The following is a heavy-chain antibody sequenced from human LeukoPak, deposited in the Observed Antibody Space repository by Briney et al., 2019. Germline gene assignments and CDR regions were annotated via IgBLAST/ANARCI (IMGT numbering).Heavy chain of an antibody. D-gene: IGHD3-3*01. V-gene: IGHV1-2*02. CDR1: GYTFTCYY. CDR3: ARGRFWSPYGMDV. Sequence: ASVKVSCKASGYTFTCYYMHWVRQAPRQGLEWMGWINPNSGGTNYAQKFQGRVTMTRDTSISTAYMELSRLRSDDTAVYYCARGRFWSPYGMDVWGQGTTVTVS. J-gene: IGHJ6*02. CDR2: INPNSGGT.